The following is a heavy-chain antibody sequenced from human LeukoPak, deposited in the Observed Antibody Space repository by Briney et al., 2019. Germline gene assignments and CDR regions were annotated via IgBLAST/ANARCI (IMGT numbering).Heavy chain of an antibody. CDR3: ARHYDSSGYSLLDAFDI. CDR1: GGSISSYY. V-gene: IGHV4-59*01. D-gene: IGHD3-22*01. CDR2: IYYSGST. Sequence: SETLSLTCTVSGGSISSYYWSWFRQPPGRGLGGIGYIYYSGSTNYNPSLKSRVTISVDTSKNQFSLKLSSVTAADTAVYYCARHYDSSGYSLLDAFDIWGQGTMVTVSS. J-gene: IGHJ3*02.